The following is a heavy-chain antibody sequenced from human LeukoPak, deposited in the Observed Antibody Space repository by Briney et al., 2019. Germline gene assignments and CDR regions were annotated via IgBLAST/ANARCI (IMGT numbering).Heavy chain of an antibody. D-gene: IGHD1-14*01. V-gene: IGHV4-34*01. CDR2: TNHSGST. CDR3: ARGSITTTPFDY. CDR1: GGSFSGYY. Sequence: PSETLSLTCAVYGGSFSGYYWSWIRQPPGKGLEWIGETNHSGSTNYNPSLKSRVTISVDTSKNQFSLKLSSVTAADTAVYYCARGSITTTPFDYWGQGTLVTVSS. J-gene: IGHJ4*02.